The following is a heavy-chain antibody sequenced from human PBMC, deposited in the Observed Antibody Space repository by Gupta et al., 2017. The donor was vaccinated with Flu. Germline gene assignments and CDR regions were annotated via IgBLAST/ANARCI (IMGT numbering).Heavy chain of an antibody. J-gene: IGHJ5*02. CDR2: IGTDGSVK. D-gene: IGHD5-24*01. CDR3: ARNRGWQQFDH. Sequence: EVQLVEDGGGWVQPGGALRLACAVAGFNFSSYWMDWVRQAPGKGLEWVANIGTDGSVKNNAAAVKGRFTTSRDNAEDSLYHQMNSLRADDTALYYCARNRGWQQFDHWGQGALVTVSS. V-gene: IGHV3-7*01. CDR1: GFNFSSYW.